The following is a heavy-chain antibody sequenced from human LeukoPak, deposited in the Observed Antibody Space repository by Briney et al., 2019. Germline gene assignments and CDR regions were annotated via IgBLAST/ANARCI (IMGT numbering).Heavy chain of an antibody. J-gene: IGHJ4*02. V-gene: IGHV3-30*02. D-gene: IGHD3-3*01. CDR2: IRYDGSNK. Sequence: GGSLRLSCAASGFTFSSYSMNWVRQAPGKGLEWVAFIRYDGSNKYYADSVKGRFTISRDNSKNTLYLQMNSLRAEDTAVYYCAKDLWSGPTGLDYWGQGTLVTVSS. CDR3: AKDLWSGPTGLDY. CDR1: GFTFSSYS.